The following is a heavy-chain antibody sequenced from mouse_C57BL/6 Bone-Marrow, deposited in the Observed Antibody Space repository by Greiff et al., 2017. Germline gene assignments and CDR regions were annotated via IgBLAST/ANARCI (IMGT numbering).Heavy chain of an antibody. CDR3: TTLPFMVTTGAWFAY. CDR1: GFNIKDDY. Sequence: EVQLQQSGAELVRPGASVKLSCTASGFNIKDDYMHWVKQRPEQGLDWIGWIDPENGDTEYASKFKGKATITADTSSNTAYLQLSSLTSEDTAVYYCTTLPFMVTTGAWFAYWGQGTLVTVSA. D-gene: IGHD2-2*01. CDR2: IDPENGDT. J-gene: IGHJ3*01. V-gene: IGHV14-4*01.